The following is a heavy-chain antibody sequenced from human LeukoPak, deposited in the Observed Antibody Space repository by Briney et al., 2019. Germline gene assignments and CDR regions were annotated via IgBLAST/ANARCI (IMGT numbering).Heavy chain of an antibody. CDR1: GFTFSSYS. J-gene: IGHJ4*02. V-gene: IGHV3-21*01. CDR3: ARALWYYYGSEKLNFDY. CDR2: ISSSSSYI. Sequence: PGGSLRLSCAASGFTFSSYSMNWVRQAPGKGLEWVSSISSSSSYIYYADSVKGRFTISRDNAKNSLYLQMNSLRAEDTAVYYCARALWYYYGSEKLNFDYWGQGTLVTVSS. D-gene: IGHD3-10*01.